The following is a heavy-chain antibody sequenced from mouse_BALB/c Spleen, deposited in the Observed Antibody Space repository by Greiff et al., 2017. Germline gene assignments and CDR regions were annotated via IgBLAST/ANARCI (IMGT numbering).Heavy chain of an antibody. V-gene: IGHV2-9-2*01. CDR2: IWTGGGT. J-gene: IGHJ2*01. CDR1: GFSLTSYD. CDR3: VRAYLYFDY. D-gene: IGHD2-10*01. Sequence: QVQLKQSGPGLVAPSQSLSITCTVSGFSLTSYDISWIRQPPGKGLEWLGVIWTGGGTNYNSAFMSRLSISKDNSKSQVFLKMNSLQTDDTAIYYCVRAYLYFDYWGQGTTLTVSS.